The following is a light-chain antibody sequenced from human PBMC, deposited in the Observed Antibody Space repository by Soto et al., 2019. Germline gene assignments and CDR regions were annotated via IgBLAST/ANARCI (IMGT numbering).Light chain of an antibody. CDR3: QQYETFSGT. CDR1: QSVSGW. V-gene: IGKV1-5*01. CDR2: DAS. J-gene: IGKJ1*01. Sequence: DIQMTQSPSTLSASVGAAVTVTCRASQSVSGWLAWYQQKPGEAPKILIYDASALPRGVPSRFSGSGSGTKCTLTIASLQPDDVATYYCQQYETFSGTFGPGTKVDIK.